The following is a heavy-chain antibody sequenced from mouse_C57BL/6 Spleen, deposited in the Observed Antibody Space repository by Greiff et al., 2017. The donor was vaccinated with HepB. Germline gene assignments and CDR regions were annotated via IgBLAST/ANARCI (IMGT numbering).Heavy chain of an antibody. V-gene: IGHV1-64*01. D-gene: IGHD1-1*01. CDR1: GYTFTSYW. J-gene: IGHJ4*01. CDR3: ARSAYYGSSPMWAMDY. CDR2: IHPNSGST. Sequence: VQLQQPGAELVKPGASVKLSCKASGYTFTSYWMHWVKQRPGQGLEWIGMIHPNSGSTNYNEKFKSKATLTVDKSSSTAYMQLSSLTSEDSAVYYCARSAYYGSSPMWAMDYWGQGTSVTVSS.